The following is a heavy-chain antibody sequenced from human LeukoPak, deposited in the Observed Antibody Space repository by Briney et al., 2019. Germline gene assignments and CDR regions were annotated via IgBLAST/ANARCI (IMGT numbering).Heavy chain of an antibody. J-gene: IGHJ6*02. D-gene: IGHD3-16*01. CDR3: ARHMGVTYYYGMDV. Sequence: ASVKVSCKASGYTFTSYDINWVRHATGQGLEWMGWMNPNSGNTGYAQKFQGRVTMTRNTSISTAYMELSSLRSEDTAVYYCARHMGVTYYYGMDVWGQGTTVTVSS. V-gene: IGHV1-8*01. CDR1: GYTFTSYD. CDR2: MNPNSGNT.